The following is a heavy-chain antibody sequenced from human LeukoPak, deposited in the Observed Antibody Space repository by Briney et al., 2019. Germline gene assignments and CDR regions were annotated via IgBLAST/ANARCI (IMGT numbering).Heavy chain of an antibody. V-gene: IGHV1-8*02. CDR1: GYTFTGYY. CDR3: ARYDSSSKRHYFDY. J-gene: IGHJ4*02. CDR2: MNPNSGNT. D-gene: IGHD3-22*01. Sequence: ASVKVSCKASGYTFTGYYMHWVRQATGQGLEWMGWMNPNSGNTGYAQKFQGRVTMTRDTSICTAYMELSSLRSEDTAVYYCARYDSSSKRHYFDYWGQGTLVTVSS.